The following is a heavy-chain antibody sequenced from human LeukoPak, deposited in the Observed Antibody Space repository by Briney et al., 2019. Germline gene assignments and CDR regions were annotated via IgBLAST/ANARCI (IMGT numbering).Heavy chain of an antibody. CDR1: GYTLTELS. D-gene: IGHD3-3*01. J-gene: IGHJ6*03. CDR2: IIPIFGTA. Sequence: SVKVSCKVSGYTLTELSMHWVRQAPGKGLEWMGGIIPIFGTANYAQKFQGRVTITADESTSTAYMELSSLRSEDTAVYYCARGVVIMYYYYMDVWGKGTTVTVSS. V-gene: IGHV1-69*13. CDR3: ARGVVIMYYYYMDV.